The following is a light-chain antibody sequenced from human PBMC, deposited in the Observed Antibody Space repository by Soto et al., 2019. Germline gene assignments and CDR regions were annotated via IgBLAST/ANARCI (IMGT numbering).Light chain of an antibody. V-gene: IGKV1-9*01. Sequence: IPLTQSPSFLSASVGDRVTITCRASQGISSYLAWYQQKPGKAHTLLIYAASTLQSGVPSRFSGSGSGTEFTLTISSLQPEDFATYYCQQLNSYPLTFGGGTKVEIK. CDR2: AAS. CDR1: QGISSY. J-gene: IGKJ4*01. CDR3: QQLNSYPLT.